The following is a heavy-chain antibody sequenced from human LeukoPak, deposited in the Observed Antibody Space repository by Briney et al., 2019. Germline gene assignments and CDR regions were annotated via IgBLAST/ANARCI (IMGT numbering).Heavy chain of an antibody. CDR3: ARSSATYYPYFW. J-gene: IGHJ4*02. Sequence: GGSLTLSCSASGFTVSSKYMSWVREAPGKALECVSVIYSGGSTYYAASVKGRFTISRDNSKNTLYLQMNSLRAEDTAVYYCARSSATYYPYFWWGQGTLVTVSS. CDR1: GFTVSSKY. D-gene: IGHD2-21*01. V-gene: IGHV3-53*01. CDR2: IYSGGST.